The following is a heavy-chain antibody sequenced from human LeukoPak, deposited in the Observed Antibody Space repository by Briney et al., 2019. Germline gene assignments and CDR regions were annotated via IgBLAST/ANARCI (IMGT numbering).Heavy chain of an antibody. CDR3: AKDATARDYSHSDY. CDR1: GYTFTGYY. V-gene: IGHV1-2*02. J-gene: IGHJ4*02. Sequence: ASVKVSCKASGYTFTGYYVHWARQAPGQGLEWMGWINPNSGGTNYAQKFQGRVTMTRDTSISTAYMELSRLRSDDTAMYYCAKDATARDYSHSDYWGQGTLVTVSS. D-gene: IGHD4-11*01. CDR2: INPNSGGT.